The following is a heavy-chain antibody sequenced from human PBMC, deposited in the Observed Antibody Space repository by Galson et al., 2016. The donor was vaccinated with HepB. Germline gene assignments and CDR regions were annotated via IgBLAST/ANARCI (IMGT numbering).Heavy chain of an antibody. CDR2: DSMDGRRK. J-gene: IGHJ4*02. Sequence: SLRLSCAGSGFIFRGYGMHWVRQAPGEGLEWVAADSMDGRRKFYADSARGRFTISRDNSNNMLFLQMDSLRPDDTAVYYFAKRHEYCPPVGCSVDYWGQGTLVSVSS. V-gene: IGHV3-30*18. D-gene: IGHD2/OR15-2a*01. CDR1: GFIFRGYG. CDR3: AKRHEYCPPVGCSVDY.